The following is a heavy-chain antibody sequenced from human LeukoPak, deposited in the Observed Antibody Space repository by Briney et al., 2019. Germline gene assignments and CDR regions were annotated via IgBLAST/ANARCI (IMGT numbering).Heavy chain of an antibody. CDR3: ARDRRGGYSFLDY. V-gene: IGHV1-69*06. CDR1: GYTFTSYD. J-gene: IGHJ4*02. D-gene: IGHD5-18*01. CDR2: IIPIFGTA. Sequence: SVKVSCKASGYTFTSYDISWVRQAPGQGLEWMGGIIPIFGTANYAQKFQGRVTITADKSTSTAYMELSSLRSEDTAVYYCARDRRGGYSFLDYWGQGTLVTVSS.